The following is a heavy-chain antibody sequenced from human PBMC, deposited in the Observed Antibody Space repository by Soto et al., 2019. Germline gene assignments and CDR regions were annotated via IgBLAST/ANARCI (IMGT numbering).Heavy chain of an antibody. J-gene: IGHJ6*02. CDR2: IYPGDSDT. CDR1: GYSFTSYW. D-gene: IGHD2-2*01. V-gene: IGHV5-51*01. Sequence: PGESLKISCKGSGYSFTSYWIGWVRQMPGKGLEWMGIIYPGDSDTRYSPSFQGQVTISADKSISTAYLQWSSLKASDTAMYYWARHDGEVVPAAMGNYYYYGMDVWGQGTTVTVSS. CDR3: ARHDGEVVPAAMGNYYYYGMDV.